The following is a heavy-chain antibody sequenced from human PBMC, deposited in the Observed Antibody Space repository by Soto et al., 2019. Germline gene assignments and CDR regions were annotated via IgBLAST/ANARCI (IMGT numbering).Heavy chain of an antibody. V-gene: IGHV4-30-2*01. CDR1: GGSISSGGYS. Sequence: QLQLQESGSGLVKPSQTLSLTCAVSGGSISSGGYSWSWIRQPPGKGLEWIGYIYHSGSTYYNPSLKSRVTIRVDRSNNQFSLKLSSVTAADTAVYYCAGEHIAYGRVDYRGQGTLVTVSS. CDR3: AGEHIAYGRVDY. CDR2: IYHSGST. D-gene: IGHD6-13*01. J-gene: IGHJ4*02.